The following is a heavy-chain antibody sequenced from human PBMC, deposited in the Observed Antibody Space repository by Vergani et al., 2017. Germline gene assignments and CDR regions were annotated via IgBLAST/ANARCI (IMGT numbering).Heavy chain of an antibody. D-gene: IGHD3-10*01. CDR2: IYYSGST. J-gene: IGHJ4*02. V-gene: IGHV4-39*01. CDR1: GGSISSSSYY. Sequence: QLQLQESGPGLVKPSETLSLTCTVSGGSISSSSYYWGWIRQPPGKGLEWIGSIYYSGSTYYNPSLKSRVTISVDTSKNQFSLKLSSVTAADTAVYYWARHHQVLLWFGESRTGQFDYWGQGTLVTVSS. CDR3: ARHHQVLLWFGESRTGQFDY.